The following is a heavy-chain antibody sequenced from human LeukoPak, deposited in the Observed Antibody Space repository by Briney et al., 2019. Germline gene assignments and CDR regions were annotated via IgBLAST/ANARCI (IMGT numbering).Heavy chain of an antibody. D-gene: IGHD1-26*01. CDR3: AGDLVGATKGDFDY. CDR2: ISSSSSYI. Sequence: GGSLRLSCAASGFTFSSYSMNWVRQAPGKGLEWVSSISSSSSYIYYADSVKGRFTISRDNAKNSLYLQMNSLRAEDTAVYYCAGDLVGATKGDFDYWGQGTLVTVSS. V-gene: IGHV3-21*01. J-gene: IGHJ4*02. CDR1: GFTFSSYS.